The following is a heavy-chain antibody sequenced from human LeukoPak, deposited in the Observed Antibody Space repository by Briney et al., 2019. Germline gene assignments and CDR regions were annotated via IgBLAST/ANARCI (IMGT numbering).Heavy chain of an antibody. D-gene: IGHD3-22*01. J-gene: IGHJ3*02. Sequence: GASVKVSCKASGYTFTSYAMHWVRQAPGQRLEWMGWINAGNGNTKYSQKFQGRVTITRDTSASTAYMELSSLRSEDTAVYYCARFDSDYYDSSGYYGGNAFDIWGQGTMVTVSS. CDR1: GYTFTSYA. V-gene: IGHV1-3*01. CDR3: ARFDSDYYDSSGYYGGNAFDI. CDR2: INAGNGNT.